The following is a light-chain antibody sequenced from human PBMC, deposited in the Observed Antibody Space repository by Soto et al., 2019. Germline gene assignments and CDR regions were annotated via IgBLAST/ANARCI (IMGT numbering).Light chain of an antibody. Sequence: QSALTQPPSVSGSPGQSVTISCTGTSSDVGSYNRVSWYQQPPGTAPKLIIYEVSNRPSGVPDRFSGSKSGNTASLTISGLQAEDEADYYCSSYTSSNTFVFGGGTKLTVL. CDR1: SSDVGSYNR. CDR3: SSYTSSNTFV. J-gene: IGLJ2*01. CDR2: EVS. V-gene: IGLV2-18*02.